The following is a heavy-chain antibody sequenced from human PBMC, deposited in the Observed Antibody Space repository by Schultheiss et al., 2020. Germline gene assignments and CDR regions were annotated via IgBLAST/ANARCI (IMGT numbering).Heavy chain of an antibody. V-gene: IGHV1-2*02. D-gene: IGHD4-23*01. CDR3: ASTTVVTQEIAFDI. J-gene: IGHJ3*02. Sequence: ASVKVSCKASGYTFTGYYMHWVRQAPGQGLEWMGWINPNSGGTKYAQNFQGRVTLTRDTSINTAYLELTGLRSDDTAVYYCASTTVVTQEIAFDIWGQGTMVTVSS. CDR2: INPNSGGT. CDR1: GYTFTGYY.